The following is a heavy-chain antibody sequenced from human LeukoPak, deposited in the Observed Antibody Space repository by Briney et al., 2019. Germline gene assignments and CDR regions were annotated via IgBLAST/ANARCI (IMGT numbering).Heavy chain of an antibody. CDR1: GGSISSNSYY. D-gene: IGHD2-21*01. V-gene: IGHV4-39*01. Sequence: SETLSLTCSVSGGSISSNSYYWGWIRQPPGKGLEWIGSIYNSESTYYNPSLESRVTVSVDRTKNQFSLKLTSVTASDTAVYYCARHVASYDFDFWGQGTLVTVSS. J-gene: IGHJ4*02. CDR2: IYNSEST. CDR3: ARHVASYDFDF.